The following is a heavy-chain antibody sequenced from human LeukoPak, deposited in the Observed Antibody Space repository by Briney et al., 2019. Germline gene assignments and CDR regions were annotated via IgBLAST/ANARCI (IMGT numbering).Heavy chain of an antibody. CDR3: ARDPGGFWSGYQQY. V-gene: IGHV1-2*02. J-gene: IGHJ4*02. D-gene: IGHD3-3*01. CDR2: INPNSGGT. CDR1: GYTFTGYY. Sequence: ASVKVSCKASGYTFTGYYMHWVRQAPGQGLEWMGWINPNSGGTNYAQKFQGRVTMTTDTSTSTAYMELRSLRSDDTAVYYCARDPGGFWSGYQQYWGQGTLVTVSS.